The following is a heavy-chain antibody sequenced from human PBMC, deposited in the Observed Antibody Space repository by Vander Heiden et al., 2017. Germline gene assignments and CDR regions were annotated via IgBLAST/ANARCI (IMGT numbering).Heavy chain of an antibody. V-gene: IGHV5-51*01. Sequence: EVQLVQSGAEVKKPGESLKISCKGSGYSFTSYWIGWVRQMPGKGLEWMGIIYPGDSDTRYSPSFQGQVTISADKSISTAYLQWSSLKASDTTMYYCARRGYYDSSGPPTDAFDIWGQGTMVTVSS. CDR3: ARRGYYDSSGPPTDAFDI. J-gene: IGHJ3*02. CDR1: GYSFTSYW. D-gene: IGHD3-22*01. CDR2: IYPGDSDT.